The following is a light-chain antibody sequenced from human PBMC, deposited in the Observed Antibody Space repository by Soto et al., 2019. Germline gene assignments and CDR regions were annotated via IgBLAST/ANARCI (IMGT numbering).Light chain of an antibody. V-gene: IGLV2-14*01. CDR3: SSYLGSSTLSGV. J-gene: IGLJ1*01. CDR2: DVS. CDR1: TSDVGGYDY. Sequence: QSALTQPASVSGSPGQSITVSCTGTTSDVGGYDYVAWYQQHPGKAPKLMIYDVSSRPSGVSNRFSGSKSGNTASLTISGLQAEDEADYYCSSYLGSSTLSGVFGTGTTLTVL.